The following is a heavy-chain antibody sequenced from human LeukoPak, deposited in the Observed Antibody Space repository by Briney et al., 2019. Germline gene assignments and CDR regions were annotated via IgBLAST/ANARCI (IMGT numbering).Heavy chain of an antibody. D-gene: IGHD3-22*01. J-gene: IGHJ4*02. CDR1: GHSISSTYY. CDR2: IYHSGST. V-gene: IGHV4-38-2*02. CDR3: ARERSGYSLFDY. Sequence: SETLSLTCTVSGHSISSTYYWGWIRQPPGKGLEWIGSIYHSGSTYYNPSLKSRVTISVDTSKNQFSLKLSSVTAADTAVYYCARERSGYSLFDYWGQGTLVTVSS.